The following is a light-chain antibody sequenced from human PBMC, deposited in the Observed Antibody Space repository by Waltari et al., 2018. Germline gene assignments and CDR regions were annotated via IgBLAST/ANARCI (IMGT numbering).Light chain of an antibody. CDR2: DAS. CDR1: QSVDTY. Sequence: EIVFTQSPDTLSLSPGEKATLSCRASQSVDTYLGWYQQKPGQAPRLIITDASTRATGIPARFGGSGSGTDFTLTISSLEPEDFALYYCQQRHSWPLTFGGGTKVEVK. CDR3: QQRHSWPLT. J-gene: IGKJ4*01. V-gene: IGKV3-11*01.